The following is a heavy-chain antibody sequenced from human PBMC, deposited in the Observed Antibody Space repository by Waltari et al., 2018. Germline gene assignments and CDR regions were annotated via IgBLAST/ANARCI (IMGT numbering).Heavy chain of an antibody. CDR1: GFTFSSYW. D-gene: IGHD3-16*01. Sequence: EVQLVESGGGLVQPGGSLSLSCAASGFTFSSYWMSWVRQAPGKGLEWVANIKQDGSGKYYVNSVKGRFTISRDNAKNSLYLQMNSLRAEDTAVYYCARAGGTYYYYGMDVWGQGTTVTVSS. V-gene: IGHV3-7*01. CDR2: IKQDGSGK. CDR3: ARAGGTYYYYGMDV. J-gene: IGHJ6*02.